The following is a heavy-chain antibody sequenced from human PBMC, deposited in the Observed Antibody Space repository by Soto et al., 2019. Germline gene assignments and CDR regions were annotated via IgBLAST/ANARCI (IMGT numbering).Heavy chain of an antibody. CDR3: ARVCISTSCYNYYYGMDV. CDR2: IIPIFGTA. Sequence: QVQLVQSGAEVKKPGSSVKVSCKASGGTFSSYAISWVRQAPGQGLEWVGGIIPIFGTANYAKKFQDRVTITADESTSTAYMELSSLRSEDTAVYYCARVCISTSCYNYYYGMDVWGQGTTVTVSS. J-gene: IGHJ6*02. V-gene: IGHV1-69*12. D-gene: IGHD2-2*02. CDR1: GGTFSSYA.